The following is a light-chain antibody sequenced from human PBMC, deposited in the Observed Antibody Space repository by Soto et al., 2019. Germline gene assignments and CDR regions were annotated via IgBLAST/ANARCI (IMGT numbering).Light chain of an antibody. CDR2: DVS. J-gene: IGLJ7*01. CDR1: SSDVGGYNY. CDR3: SSYTSSSATSAV. V-gene: IGLV2-14*01. Sequence: QSALTQPASVSGSPGQSITISCTGTSSDVGGYNYVSWYQQHPGKAPKLMIYDVSNRPSGVSNRFSGSKSGNTASLTISGLQAEDEADYFGSSYTSSSATSAVFGGGTQLTVL.